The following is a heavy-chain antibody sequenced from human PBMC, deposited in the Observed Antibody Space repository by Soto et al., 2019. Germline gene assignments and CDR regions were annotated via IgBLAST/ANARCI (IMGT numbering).Heavy chain of an antibody. CDR1: GFTFSSYE. Sequence: PGGSLRLSCAASGFTFSSYEMNWVRQAPGKGLEWVSYISSSGSTIYYADSVQGRFTISRDNAKNSLYLQMNSLRAEDTAVYYCARDDILTTPRDYYYYGMDVWGQGTTVTVSS. J-gene: IGHJ6*02. CDR2: ISSSGSTI. V-gene: IGHV3-48*03. CDR3: ARDDILTTPRDYYYYGMDV. D-gene: IGHD3-9*01.